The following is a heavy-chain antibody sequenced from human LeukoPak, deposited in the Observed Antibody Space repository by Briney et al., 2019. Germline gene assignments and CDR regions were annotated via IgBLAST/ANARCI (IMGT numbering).Heavy chain of an antibody. CDR2: ISYDGSNK. D-gene: IGHD3-10*01. CDR1: GFTFSSYA. CDR3: AKEGYYGSGTHSLFDY. Sequence: AGGSLRLSCAASGFTFSSYAMHWVRQAPGKGLEWVAVISYDGSNKYYADSVKGRFTISRDNSKNTLYLQMNSLRAEDTAVYYCAKEGYYGSGTHSLFDYWGQGTLVTVSS. V-gene: IGHV3-30*04. J-gene: IGHJ4*02.